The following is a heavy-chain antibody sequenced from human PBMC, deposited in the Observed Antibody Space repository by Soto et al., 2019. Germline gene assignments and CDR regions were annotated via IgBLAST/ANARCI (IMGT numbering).Heavy chain of an antibody. Sequence: SETLALTCTVSGASISGNDWSWIRQPPGKGLEWIGYTYDSGSTNYSPSLQSRVTMSVDRSKNQFSLALTSVTAADTALYFCARYRRGTGWYYLDYWGQGILVTVSS. D-gene: IGHD6-19*01. V-gene: IGHV4-59*01. CDR3: ARYRRGTGWYYLDY. CDR1: GASISGND. J-gene: IGHJ4*02. CDR2: TYDSGST.